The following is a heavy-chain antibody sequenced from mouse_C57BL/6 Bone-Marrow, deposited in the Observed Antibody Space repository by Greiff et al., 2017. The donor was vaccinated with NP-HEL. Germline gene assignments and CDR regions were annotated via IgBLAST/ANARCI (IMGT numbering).Heavy chain of an antibody. CDR3: TRISHYMTFDY. V-gene: IGHV1-15*01. CDR2: IYPETGGT. D-gene: IGHD1-2*01. CDR1: GYTFTDYE. J-gene: IGHJ3*01. Sequence: QVQLKQSGAELVRPGASVTLSCKASGYTFTDYEMHWVKQTPVHGLEWIGAIYPETGGTAYNQKFMGKAILTADKSSSTAYMELRSLTYEDSAVYYCTRISHYMTFDYWGQGTLVTVSA.